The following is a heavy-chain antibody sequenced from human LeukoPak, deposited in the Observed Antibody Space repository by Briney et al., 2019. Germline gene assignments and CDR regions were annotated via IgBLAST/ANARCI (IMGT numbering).Heavy chain of an antibody. Sequence: GGSLRLSCAASGFTFSSYSMNWVRQAPGKGLEWVSYISSSSTTIYYADSVKGRFTISRDNAKNSLYLQMNSLRAEDTALYYCARDFLPFLSQWLLDYWGQGTLVTVSS. CDR1: GFTFSSYS. J-gene: IGHJ4*02. CDR2: ISSSSTTI. V-gene: IGHV3-48*04. D-gene: IGHD6-19*01. CDR3: ARDFLPFLSQWLLDY.